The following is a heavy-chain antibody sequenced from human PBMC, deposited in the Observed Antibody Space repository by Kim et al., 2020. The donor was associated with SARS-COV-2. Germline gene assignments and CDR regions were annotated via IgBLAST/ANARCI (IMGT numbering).Heavy chain of an antibody. V-gene: IGHV3-23*01. Sequence: ADSVKGRVDISGDETQNTLYLQVNSLRAEDSAVYYCAKLKTTSCYSAMDVWGQGTTVTVSS. CDR3: AKLKTTSCYSAMDV. D-gene: IGHD2-2*02. J-gene: IGHJ6*02.